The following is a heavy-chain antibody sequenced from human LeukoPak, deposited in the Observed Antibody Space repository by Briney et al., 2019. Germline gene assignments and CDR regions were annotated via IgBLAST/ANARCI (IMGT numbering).Heavy chain of an antibody. Sequence: ASVKVSCKASGYIFTGYYMHWVRQAPGQGLEWMGWINPNSGGTNYAQKFQGRVTMTRDTSISTAYMELSRLRSDDTAVYYCARDLMDVRGVITPENYFGYWGQGTLVTVSS. V-gene: IGHV1-2*02. CDR3: ARDLMDVRGVITPENYFGY. D-gene: IGHD3-10*02. CDR1: GYIFTGYY. J-gene: IGHJ4*02. CDR2: INPNSGGT.